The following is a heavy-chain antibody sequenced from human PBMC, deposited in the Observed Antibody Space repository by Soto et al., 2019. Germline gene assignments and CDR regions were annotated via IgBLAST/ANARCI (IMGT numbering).Heavy chain of an antibody. D-gene: IGHD6-6*01. CDR3: AKDIIRYSSSPESDY. J-gene: IGHJ4*02. CDR1: GFTFDDYA. CDR2: ISWNSGSI. Sequence: EVQLVESGGGLVQPGRSLRLSCAASGFTFDDYAMHWVRQAPGKGLEWVAGISWNSGSIGYADSVKGRFTISRDNAKNSLYLQMNSLRAEDTALYYCAKDIIRYSSSPESDYWGQGTLLTVSS. V-gene: IGHV3-9*01.